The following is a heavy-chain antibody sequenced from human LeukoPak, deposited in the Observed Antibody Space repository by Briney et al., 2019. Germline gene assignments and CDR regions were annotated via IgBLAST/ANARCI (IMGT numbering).Heavy chain of an antibody. D-gene: IGHD3-22*01. CDR3: ARGLKDAFDI. V-gene: IGHV3-21*01. Sequence: GGSLRLSCAASGFTFSSYSMDWVRQAPGKGLEWVSSISSSSSYIYYADSVKGRFTISRDNAKNSLYLQMNSLRAEDTAVYYCARGLKDAFDIWGQGTMVTVSS. J-gene: IGHJ3*02. CDR1: GFTFSSYS. CDR2: ISSSSSYI.